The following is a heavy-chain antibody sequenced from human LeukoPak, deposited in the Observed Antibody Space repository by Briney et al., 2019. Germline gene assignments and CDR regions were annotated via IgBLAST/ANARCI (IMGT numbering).Heavy chain of an antibody. J-gene: IGHJ4*02. Sequence: PSETLSLTCTVSGGSISSGSYHWTWIRQHPGKGLEWIGYIYNSGSTYYNPSLKSRVTISVDTSKNQFSLKLSSVIAADTAVYYCARERDYGDRLFDYWGQGTLVTVSS. CDR1: GGSISSGSYH. D-gene: IGHD4-17*01. CDR2: IYNSGST. V-gene: IGHV4-31*03. CDR3: ARERDYGDRLFDY.